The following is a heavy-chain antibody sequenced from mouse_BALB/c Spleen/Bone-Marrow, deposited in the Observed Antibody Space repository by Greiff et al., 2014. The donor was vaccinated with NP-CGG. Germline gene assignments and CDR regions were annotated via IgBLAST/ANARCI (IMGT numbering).Heavy chain of an antibody. CDR3: ALLGNYGYFDV. J-gene: IGHJ1*01. D-gene: IGHD2-1*01. CDR1: GFDFSRYW. Sequence: LVESGGSLKLSCAASGFDFSRYWMSWVRQAPGKGLEWIGEINPDSSTINYTPSLKDRFIISRDNAKNTLYLQMSKVRSEDTALYYCALLGNYGYFDVWGAGTTVTVAS. V-gene: IGHV4-1*02. CDR2: INPDSSTI.